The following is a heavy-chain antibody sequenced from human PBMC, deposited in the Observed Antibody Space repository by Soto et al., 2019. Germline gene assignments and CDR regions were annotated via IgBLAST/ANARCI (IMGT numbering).Heavy chain of an antibody. V-gene: IGHV3-30-3*01. D-gene: IGHD4-4*01. Sequence: QVQLVESGGGVVQPGRSLRLSCAASGFTFSSYAMHWVRQAPGKGLEWVAVISYDGSNKYYADSVKGRFTISRDNSKNTLYLQMNILRTEDTAVYYCARHLWRDDYNWGYFDLWGRGTLVTVSS. CDR2: ISYDGSNK. J-gene: IGHJ2*01. CDR3: ARHLWRDDYNWGYFDL. CDR1: GFTFSSYA.